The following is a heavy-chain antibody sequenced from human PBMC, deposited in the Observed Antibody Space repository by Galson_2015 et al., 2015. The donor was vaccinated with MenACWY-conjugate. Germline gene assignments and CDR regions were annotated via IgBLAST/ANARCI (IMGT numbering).Heavy chain of an antibody. J-gene: IGHJ6*02. V-gene: IGHV3-48*04. CDR1: GFTFSSYS. D-gene: IGHD3-10*01. Sequence: SLRLSCAASGFTFSSYSMNWVRQAPGKGLEWVSYISSSSSTIYYADFVKGRFTISRDNAKNSLYLQMNSLRAEDTAVYYCARGALSAYYYYYGMDVWGQGTTVTVSS. CDR2: ISSSSSTI. CDR3: ARGALSAYYYYYGMDV.